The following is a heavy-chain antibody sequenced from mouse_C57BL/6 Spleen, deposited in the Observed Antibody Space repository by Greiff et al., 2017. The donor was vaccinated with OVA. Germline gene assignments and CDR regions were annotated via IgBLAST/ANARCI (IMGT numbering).Heavy chain of an antibody. CDR3: ARLVTTVVARNYAMDY. Sequence: EVQGVESGGGLVQPGGSLKLSCAASGFTFSDYYMYWVRQTPEKRLEWVAYISNGGGSTYYPDTVKGRFPISRDNAKNTLYLQMSRLKSEDTAMYYCARLVTTVVARNYAMDYWGQGTSVTVSS. D-gene: IGHD1-1*01. CDR1: GFTFSDYY. V-gene: IGHV5-12*01. CDR2: ISNGGGST. J-gene: IGHJ4*01.